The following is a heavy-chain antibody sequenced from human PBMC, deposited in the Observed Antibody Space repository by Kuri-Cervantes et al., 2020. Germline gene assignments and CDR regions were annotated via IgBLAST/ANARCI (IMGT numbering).Heavy chain of an antibody. CDR1: GFTFSRYA. CDR2: ISYDGSNK. CDR3: ARGGHGSRLYYFDY. Sequence: GGSLRLSCAASGFTFSRYAMYWVRQAPGRGLEWVTVISYDGSNKYYVDSVKGRFTISRDNSKNTLHLQMNSLRAEDTAVYYCARGGHGSRLYYFDYWGQGTLVTVSS. V-gene: IGHV3-30-3*01. D-gene: IGHD4/OR15-4a*01. J-gene: IGHJ4*02.